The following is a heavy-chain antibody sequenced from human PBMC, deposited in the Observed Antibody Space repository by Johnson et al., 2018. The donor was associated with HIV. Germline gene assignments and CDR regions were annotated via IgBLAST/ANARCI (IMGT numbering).Heavy chain of an antibody. CDR2: IWYDGNNK. CDR1: GFTFSSYG. V-gene: IGHV3-33*01. CDR3: ARDGPWLQSQRDAFDF. Sequence: QVQLVESGGGVVQPGRSLRLSCAASGFTFSSYGMHWVRQAPGKGLQWVAVIWYDGNNKYYADSVKGRFTISRDNAKNSLYLQMNSLRAEDTAVYYCARDGPWLQSQRDAFDFWGQGTMVTVSS. J-gene: IGHJ3*01. D-gene: IGHD5-24*01.